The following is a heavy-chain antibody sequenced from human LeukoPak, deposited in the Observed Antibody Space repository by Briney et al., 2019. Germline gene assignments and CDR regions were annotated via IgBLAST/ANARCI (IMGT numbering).Heavy chain of an antibody. Sequence: ASQTLSLXCTVSGGSISSGSYYWSWIRQPPGKGPEWIGEINHSGSTNYNPSLKSRVTISVDTSKNQFSLKLSSVTAADTAVYHCARRRVITNGRWFDPWGQGTLVTVSS. D-gene: IGHD3-22*01. CDR2: INHSGST. J-gene: IGHJ5*02. CDR3: ARRRVITNGRWFDP. V-gene: IGHV4-39*07. CDR1: GGSISSGSYY.